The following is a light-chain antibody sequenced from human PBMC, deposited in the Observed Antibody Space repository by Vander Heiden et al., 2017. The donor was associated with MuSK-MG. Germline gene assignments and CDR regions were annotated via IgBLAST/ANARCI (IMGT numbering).Light chain of an antibody. Sequence: DIQMTQSPSSLSASAGDRVTISCQASHDIRKTLNWYQQKPGKAPNLLIYDASNLEAGVPPRFSGSGSGTDFTLTISSLQPDDVATYYCQQYGSRPLTFGQGTRLDIK. CDR1: HDIRKT. CDR3: QQYGSRPLT. J-gene: IGKJ5*01. CDR2: DAS. V-gene: IGKV1-33*01.